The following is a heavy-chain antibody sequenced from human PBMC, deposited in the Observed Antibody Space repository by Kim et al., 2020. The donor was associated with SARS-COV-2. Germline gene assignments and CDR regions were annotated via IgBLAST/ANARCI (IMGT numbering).Heavy chain of an antibody. V-gene: IGHV3-23*01. CDR3: TGHGGGSS. Sequence: GGSLRLSCAASGLTFSGNAMSWVRQAPGKGLEWVSFILVGGTTHYADSVKGRFTISRDNSRNAVYLQMNSLTAGDTAVYYCTGHGGGSSGGQGTLVTVPS. CDR1: GLTFSGNA. J-gene: IGHJ4*02. CDR2: ILVGGTT. D-gene: IGHD3-16*01.